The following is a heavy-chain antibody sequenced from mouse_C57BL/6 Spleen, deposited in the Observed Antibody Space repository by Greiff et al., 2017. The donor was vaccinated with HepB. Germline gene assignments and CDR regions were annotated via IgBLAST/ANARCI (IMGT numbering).Heavy chain of an antibody. J-gene: IGHJ1*03. Sequence: EVQVVESGGGLVQPGGSLSLSCAASGFTFTDYYMSWVRQPPGKALEWLGFIRNKANGYTTEYSASVKGRFTISRDNSQSILYLQMNALRAEDSATYYCARYLAGVWYFDVWGTGTTVTVSS. CDR1: GFTFTDYY. V-gene: IGHV7-3*01. CDR2: IRNKANGYTT. CDR3: ARYLAGVWYFDV.